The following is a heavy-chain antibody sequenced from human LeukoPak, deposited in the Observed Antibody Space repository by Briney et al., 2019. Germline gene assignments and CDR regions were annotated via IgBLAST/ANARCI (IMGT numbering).Heavy chain of an antibody. J-gene: IGHJ5*02. CDR2: IYHSGST. CDR3: ARADEPYCSGGSCYSGWFDP. D-gene: IGHD2-15*01. CDR1: GGSISSNSW. Sequence: SGTLSLTCAVSGGSISSNSWCTWVRQPPGKGLEWIGEIYHSGSTYYNPSLKSRVTISVDTSKNQFSLKLSSVTAADTAVYYCARADEPYCSGGSCYSGWFDPWGQGTLVTVSS. V-gene: IGHV4-4*02.